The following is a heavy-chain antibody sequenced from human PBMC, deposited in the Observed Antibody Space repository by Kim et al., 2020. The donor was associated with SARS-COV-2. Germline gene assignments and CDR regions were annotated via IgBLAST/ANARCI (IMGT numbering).Heavy chain of an antibody. D-gene: IGHD2-2*01. J-gene: IGHJ5*02. CDR1: GGSISSGDYY. CDR2: IYYSGST. Sequence: SETLSLTCTVSGGSISSGDYYWSWIRQPPGKGLEWIGYIYYSGSTYYNPSLKSRVTISVDTSKNQFSLKLSSVTAADTAVYYCARKRRYCSSTSCHNWFDPWGQGTLVTVSS. V-gene: IGHV4-30-4*01. CDR3: ARKRRYCSSTSCHNWFDP.